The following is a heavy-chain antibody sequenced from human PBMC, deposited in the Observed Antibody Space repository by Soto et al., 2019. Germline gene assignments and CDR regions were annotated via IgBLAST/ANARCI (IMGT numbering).Heavy chain of an antibody. CDR2: IYYSGST. J-gene: IGHJ6*02. Sequence: SETLSLTCTVSGGSISSYYWSWIRQPPGKGLEWIGYIYYSGSTNYNPSLKSRVTISVDTSKNQFSLKLSSVTAADTAVYYCARALGLWFGQPYGMDVWGQGTTVTVSS. V-gene: IGHV4-59*01. D-gene: IGHD3-10*01. CDR3: ARALGLWFGQPYGMDV. CDR1: GGSISSYY.